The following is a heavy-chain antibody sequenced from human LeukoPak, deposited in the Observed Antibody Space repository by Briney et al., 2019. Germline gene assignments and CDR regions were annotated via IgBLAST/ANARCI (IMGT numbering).Heavy chain of an antibody. D-gene: IGHD2-2*01. CDR2: INHSGST. CDR3: ARGVPPPDIVVVPAALTRFDP. Sequence: KASETLSLTCAVYGGSFSGYYWSWIRQPPGKGLEWIGEINHSGSTNYNPSLKSRVTISVDTSKNQFSLKLSSVTAADTAVYYCARGVPPPDIVVVPAALTRFDPWGQGTLVTVSS. J-gene: IGHJ5*02. V-gene: IGHV4-34*01. CDR1: GGSFSGYY.